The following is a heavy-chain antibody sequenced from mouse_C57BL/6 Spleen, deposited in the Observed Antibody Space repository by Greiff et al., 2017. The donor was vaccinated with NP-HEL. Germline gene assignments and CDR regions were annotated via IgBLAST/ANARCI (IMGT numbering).Heavy chain of an antibody. CDR3: AKNAYYSNTNYAMDY. CDR1: GFSLTSYG. D-gene: IGHD2-5*01. Sequence: QVQLQQSGPGLVQPSQSLSITCTVSGFSLTSYGVHWVRQSPGKGLEWLGVIWRGGSTDYNAAFMSRLSITKDNSKSQVFFKMNSLQADDTAIYYCAKNAYYSNTNYAMDYWGQGTSVTVSS. J-gene: IGHJ4*01. CDR2: IWRGGST. V-gene: IGHV2-5*01.